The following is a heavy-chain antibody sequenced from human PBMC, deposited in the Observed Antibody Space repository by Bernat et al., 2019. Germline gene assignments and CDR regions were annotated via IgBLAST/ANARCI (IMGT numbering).Heavy chain of an antibody. J-gene: IGHJ4*02. CDR2: ISYDGSNK. V-gene: IGHV3-30-3*01. CDR1: GFTFSSYA. Sequence: QVQLVESGGGVVQPGRSLRLSCAASGFTFSSYAMHWVRQAPGKGLEWVAVISYDGSNKYYAESVKGRFTISRDNSKHTLYLQMNSLRAEDTAVYYCARPNMITFGGVIATGFDYWGQGTLVTVSS. D-gene: IGHD3-16*02. CDR3: ARPNMITFGGVIATGFDY.